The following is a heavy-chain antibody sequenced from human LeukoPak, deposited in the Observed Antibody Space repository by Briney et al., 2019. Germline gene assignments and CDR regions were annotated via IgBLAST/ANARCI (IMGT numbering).Heavy chain of an antibody. CDR2: IIPILGIA. Sequence: GASVKVSFKASGGTFSSYAISWVRQAPGPGVGWMGRIIPILGIANYAQKFQGRVTITADKSTSTAYMELSSLRSEDTAVYYCARSNARDAFDIWGQGTMVTVSS. J-gene: IGHJ3*02. CDR1: GGTFSSYA. CDR3: ARSNARDAFDI. V-gene: IGHV1-69*04.